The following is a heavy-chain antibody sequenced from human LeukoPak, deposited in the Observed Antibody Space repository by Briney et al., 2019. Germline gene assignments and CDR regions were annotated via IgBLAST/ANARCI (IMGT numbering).Heavy chain of an antibody. J-gene: IGHJ5*02. D-gene: IGHD2-15*01. CDR3: ARAGAVVDNWFDP. Sequence: PSETLSLTCAVYGGSFSGYYWSWIRKPPGQGMEWIGEINHSGSTNYNPTLNSRITISVNTTKNQSSLKLSSVTAADTAVYYCARAGAVVDNWFDPWGQGTLVTVSS. CDR1: GGSFSGYY. V-gene: IGHV4-34*01. CDR2: INHSGST.